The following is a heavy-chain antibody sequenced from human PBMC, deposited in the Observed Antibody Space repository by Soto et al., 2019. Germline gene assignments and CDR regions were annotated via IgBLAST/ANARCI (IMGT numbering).Heavy chain of an antibody. CDR2: ISTYNGNT. CDR3: AREGAHSTGWYDYFDQ. CDR1: GYTFISYS. Sequence: QVQLVQSGGEVKKPGASVNISCKATGYTFISYSITWVRQAPGQGLEWMGWISTYNGNTKYAQSLQGRVTLTRDTSTSTAFMEIRGLRSDDTAIYYCAREGAHSTGWYDYFDQWGQGTLVAVSS. V-gene: IGHV1-18*04. J-gene: IGHJ4*02. D-gene: IGHD6-13*01.